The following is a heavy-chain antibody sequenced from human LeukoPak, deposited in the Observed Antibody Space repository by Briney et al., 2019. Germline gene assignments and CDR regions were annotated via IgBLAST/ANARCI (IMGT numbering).Heavy chain of an antibody. Sequence: ASVKVSCTASGYTFTSYYMHWVRQAPGQGLEWMGIINPSGGSTSYAQKFQGRVTMTRDTSTSTVYMELSSLRSEDTAVYYCARDLGVRGDGRELTQLSFDYWGQGTLVTVSS. CDR2: INPSGGST. CDR3: ARDLGVRGDGRELTQLSFDY. D-gene: IGHD3-10*02. CDR1: GYTFTSYY. V-gene: IGHV1-46*01. J-gene: IGHJ4*02.